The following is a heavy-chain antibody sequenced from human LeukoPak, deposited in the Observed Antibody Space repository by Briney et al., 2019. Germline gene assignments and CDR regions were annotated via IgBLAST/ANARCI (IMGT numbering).Heavy chain of an antibody. J-gene: IGHJ6*03. CDR2: IRYDGSNK. CDR1: GFTFSTYG. V-gene: IGHV3-30*02. CDR3: AKRDDYYYYMDV. D-gene: IGHD5-24*01. Sequence: GGSLRLSCATSGFTFSTYGMHWVRQAPGKGLEGVAFIRYDGSNKYYADSVKGRFTISRDNSKNTLYLQMNSLRAEDTAVYYCAKRDDYYYYMDVWGKGTTVTVSS.